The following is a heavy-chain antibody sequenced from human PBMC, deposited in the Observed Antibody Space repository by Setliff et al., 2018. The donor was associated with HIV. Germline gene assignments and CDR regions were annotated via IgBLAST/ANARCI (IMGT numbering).Heavy chain of an antibody. V-gene: IGHV3-7*05. D-gene: IGHD2-15*01. CDR2: IKQDGSER. CDR3: AKSLNPKVVTVIDS. Sequence: PGGSLRLSCAASGFTFTTYWMGWVRQAPGKGLEWVANIKQDGSERKYVDSVKGRFTISRDNSKSTLYLQMNTLRAEDTAIYYCAKSLNPKVVTVIDSWGQGTLVTVSS. J-gene: IGHJ4*02. CDR1: GFTFTTYW.